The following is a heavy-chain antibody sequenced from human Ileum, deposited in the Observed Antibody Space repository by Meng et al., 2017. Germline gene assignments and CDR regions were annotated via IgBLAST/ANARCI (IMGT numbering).Heavy chain of an antibody. CDR1: GGSMSSNSHS. CDR3: ARAASYYYDSSAQDVAFDI. Sequence: SETLSLTCTVSGGSMSSNSHSWSWIRQPAGKRLEYIGRIHTSRNNNNNPPLKSRVTISPDTSKNQFSLKLSSVTAADTAVYYCARAASYYYDSSAQDVAFDIWGQGTMVTVSS. V-gene: IGHV4-61*02. J-gene: IGHJ3*02. D-gene: IGHD3-22*01. CDR2: IHTSRNN.